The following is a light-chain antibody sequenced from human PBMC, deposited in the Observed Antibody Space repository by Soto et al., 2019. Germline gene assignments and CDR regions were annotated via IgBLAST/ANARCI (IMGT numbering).Light chain of an antibody. CDR1: QGISSY. CDR3: QQYYSYPVT. CDR2: AAS. V-gene: IGKV1-8*01. J-gene: IGKJ3*01. Sequence: AIRMTQSPSSFSASTGDRVTITCRASQGISSYLAWYQQKPGKAPKLLIYAASTLQSGVPSRFGGSGSGTDFTLTISCLQSEDFATYYCQQYYSYPVTFGPGTKVDIK.